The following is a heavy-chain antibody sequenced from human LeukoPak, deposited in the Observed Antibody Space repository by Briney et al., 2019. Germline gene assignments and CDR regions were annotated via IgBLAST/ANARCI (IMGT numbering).Heavy chain of an antibody. CDR1: SQITTTSG. D-gene: IGHD3-10*01. CDR2: VFPGDSDT. Sequence: EPLQSPSNASSQITTTSGVFTLGHMAGSPRERMGIVFPGDSDTKYAPSLQGRVIISGDKSNSTPYLERSSLSADDTAVYYCARGKVYGVEDAFAIWGQGTMVTVSS. V-gene: IGHV5-51*01. CDR3: ARGKVYGVEDAFAI. J-gene: IGHJ3*02.